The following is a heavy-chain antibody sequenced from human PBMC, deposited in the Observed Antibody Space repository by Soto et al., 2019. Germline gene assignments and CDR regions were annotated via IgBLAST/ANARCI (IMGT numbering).Heavy chain of an antibody. V-gene: IGHV4-59*01. D-gene: IGHD6-6*01. J-gene: IGHJ5*02. Sequence: SETLSLTCTVSCGSISSYYWSCIRQPPWKGLEWIGYIYYSGSTNYNPSLKSRVTISVDTSKNKFSLKLSSVTAADTAVYYCAREIIAARRRIFDPWGQGTLVTVSS. CDR2: IYYSGST. CDR3: AREIIAARRRIFDP. CDR1: CGSISSYY.